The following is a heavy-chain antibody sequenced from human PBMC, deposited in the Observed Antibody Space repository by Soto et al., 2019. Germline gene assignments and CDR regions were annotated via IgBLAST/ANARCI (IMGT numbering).Heavy chain of an antibody. D-gene: IGHD6-13*01. CDR3: ARVPFGIAAAGRGWFDP. Sequence: QVQLVQSGAEVKKPGSSVKVSCKASGGTFSSYAISWVRQAPGQGLEWMGGIIPIFGTANYAQTFQGRVKITADESTSTAYMELSSLGSEDTAVYYCARVPFGIAAAGRGWFDPWGQGTLVTVSS. CDR1: GGTFSSYA. CDR2: IIPIFGTA. V-gene: IGHV1-69*01. J-gene: IGHJ5*02.